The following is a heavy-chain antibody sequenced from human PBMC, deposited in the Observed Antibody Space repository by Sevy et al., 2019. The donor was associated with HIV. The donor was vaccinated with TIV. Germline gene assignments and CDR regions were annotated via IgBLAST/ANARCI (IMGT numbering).Heavy chain of an antibody. V-gene: IGHV4-59*01. CDR1: TGYINNYY. CDR3: ARAEYGHSRGWYSWLNA. D-gene: IGHD6-19*01. CDR2: IYYRGNT. J-gene: IGHJ5*02. Sequence: SETLSLTCTVSTGYINNYYWTWVRQSPGKGLEWIGYIYYRGNTKYNPSLESRVSMSIDTNKEQFSLTLTSVTGADSAIYYCARAEYGHSRGWYSWLNAWGQGILVTVSS.